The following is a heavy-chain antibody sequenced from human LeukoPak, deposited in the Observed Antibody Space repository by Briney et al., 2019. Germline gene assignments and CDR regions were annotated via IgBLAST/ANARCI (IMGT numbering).Heavy chain of an antibody. CDR2: IYTSGST. J-gene: IGHJ4*02. D-gene: IGHD3-22*01. CDR1: GGSISSYY. CDR3: ARDGYYYDSSGSKRYFDY. Sequence: SETLSLTCTVSGGSISSYYWSWIRQPAGKGLEWIGRIYTSGSTNYNPSLKSRVTMSVDTSKNQFSLKLSSVTAADTAVYYCARDGYYYDSSGSKRYFDYWGQGTLVTVSS. V-gene: IGHV4-4*07.